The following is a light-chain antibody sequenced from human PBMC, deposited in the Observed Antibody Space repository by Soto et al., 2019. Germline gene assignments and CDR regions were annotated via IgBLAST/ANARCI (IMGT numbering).Light chain of an antibody. CDR2: KAS. Sequence: DIQMTKSPAILSRPVGDRVTITCRASQTISSWLAWYQQKPGKDSKLLIYKASTLKSGVPSRFSGSGSGTELTLTISSLQPDDGATDDCQQSYRTPLTFGPGTKVDTK. V-gene: IGKV1-5*03. CDR3: QQSYRTPLT. J-gene: IGKJ3*01. CDR1: QTISSW.